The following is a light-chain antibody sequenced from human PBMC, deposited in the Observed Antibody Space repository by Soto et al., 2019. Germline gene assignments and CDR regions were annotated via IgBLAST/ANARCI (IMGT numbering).Light chain of an antibody. CDR3: QHYNSLPRT. CDR1: QSVDSH. Sequence: EIVMTQSPATLSVSPGERATLSCRASQSVDSHLAWYQQKPGQAPRLLIYDAFTRATGISARFSGSGSGTEFTLTISSLQSEDFEGYYCQHYNSLPRTFGQGTKVDIK. V-gene: IGKV3-15*01. CDR2: DAF. J-gene: IGKJ1*01.